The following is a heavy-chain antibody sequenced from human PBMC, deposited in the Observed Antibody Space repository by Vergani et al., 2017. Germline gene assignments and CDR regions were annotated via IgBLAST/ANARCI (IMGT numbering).Heavy chain of an antibody. CDR3: ARTESFILRYFHWAL. J-gene: IGHJ1*01. CDR1: GGSLTSSSYY. CDR2: IYHSGGA. D-gene: IGHD3-9*01. Sequence: QLHLQESGPGLVKPSETLSLTCTVSGGSLTSSSYYLGWIRQPPGKGLEWIGNIYHSGGAYYNPSLKGRVTISVDTSKNQFSLEVTSVTAADTAIYFCARTESFILRYFHWALWGQGTLVTVSS. V-gene: IGHV4-39*01.